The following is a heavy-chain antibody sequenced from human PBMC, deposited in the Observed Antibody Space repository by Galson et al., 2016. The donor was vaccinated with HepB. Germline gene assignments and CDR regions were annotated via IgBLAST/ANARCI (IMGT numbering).Heavy chain of an antibody. J-gene: IGHJ4*02. CDR2: IYKTGNT. D-gene: IGHD2-21*02. CDR3: ARGVTGTPYFDF. Sequence: SETLSLTCNVSGGSISSYFWSWVRQPPGKGLEWIGYIYKTGNTNYSPSLKSRVTVSVDTSKHQVSLELRSMTAADTAIYYCARGVTGTPYFDFWGQGALVTVSS. CDR1: GGSISSYF. V-gene: IGHV4-59*01.